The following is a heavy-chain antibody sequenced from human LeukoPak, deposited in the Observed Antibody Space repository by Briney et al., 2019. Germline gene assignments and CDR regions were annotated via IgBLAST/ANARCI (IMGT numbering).Heavy chain of an antibody. CDR1: GGSISYYY. J-gene: IGHJ1*01. V-gene: IGHV4-59*01. CDR3: AQDRFSFVH. D-gene: IGHD2-2*01. Sequence: SETLSLSCSVSGGSISYYYWSWIRQFPGKGLEWIGYISDGESPDYNPFLQSRVTIYVDSSKNQFFLNLTSVTAADTAVYYCAQDRFSFVHWGQGTLVTVSS. CDR2: ISDGESP.